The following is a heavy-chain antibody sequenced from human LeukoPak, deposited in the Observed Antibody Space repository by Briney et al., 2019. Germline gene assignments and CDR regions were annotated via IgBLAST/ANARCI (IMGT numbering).Heavy chain of an antibody. D-gene: IGHD2-21*02. J-gene: IGHJ3*02. CDR3: ARRCGGDWCAFDI. Sequence: SETLSLTCTVSGGSISSYYWCWIRQPPGKGLEWIGYIYYSGSTNYNPSLKSRVTISVDTSKNQFSLKLSSVTAADTAVYYCARRCGGDWCAFDIWGQGTMVTVSS. CDR2: IYYSGST. V-gene: IGHV4-59*08. CDR1: GGSISSYY.